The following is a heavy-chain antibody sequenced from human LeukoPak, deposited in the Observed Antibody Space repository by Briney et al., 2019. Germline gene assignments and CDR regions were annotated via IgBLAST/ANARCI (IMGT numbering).Heavy chain of an antibody. V-gene: IGHV4-39*01. CDR2: IYYSGST. J-gene: IGHJ3*02. CDR1: GGSISSSSYY. CDR3: ARQGVYCSSTSCYVGAFDI. D-gene: IGHD2-2*01. Sequence: SETLSLTCTVSGGSISSSSYYWGWIRQPPGKGLEWIGSIYYSGSTYYNPSLKSRVTISVDTSKTQFSLKLRSVTAADTAVYYCARQGVYCSSTSCYVGAFDIWGQGTMVTVSS.